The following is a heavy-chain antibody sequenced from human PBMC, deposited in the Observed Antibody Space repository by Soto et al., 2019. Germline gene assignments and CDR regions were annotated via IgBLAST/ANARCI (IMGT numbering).Heavy chain of an antibody. Sequence: EVQLLESGGGLVQPGGSLRLSCAASGFTFSSYAMSWVRQAPGKGLEWVSAISGSGGSTYYADSVKGRFTISRDNSKNPLYLQMNSLRAEDTAVYYCATSGATPFDAFDIWGPGTMVTVSS. CDR2: ISGSGGST. CDR3: ATSGATPFDAFDI. CDR1: GFTFSSYA. D-gene: IGHD1-26*01. J-gene: IGHJ3*02. V-gene: IGHV3-23*01.